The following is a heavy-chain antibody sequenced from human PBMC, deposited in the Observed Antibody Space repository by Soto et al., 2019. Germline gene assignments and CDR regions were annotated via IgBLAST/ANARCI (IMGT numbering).Heavy chain of an antibody. CDR2: ISFDGTKK. J-gene: IGHJ6*02. CDR3: AREDDYGYRYINYGLDV. V-gene: IGHV3-30-3*01. D-gene: IGHD4-17*01. CDR1: GITFNIYA. Sequence: PVGSLRRSCAASGITFNIYALHWVRQAPGKGLEWVAVISFDGTKKYYSDSVKGRFTISRDNLKNTLYLQMNNLRVEDAALYFCAREDDYGYRYINYGLDVWGQGTTVTVSS.